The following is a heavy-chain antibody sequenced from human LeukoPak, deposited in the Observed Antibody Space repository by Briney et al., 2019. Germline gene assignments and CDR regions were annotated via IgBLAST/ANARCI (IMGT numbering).Heavy chain of an antibody. V-gene: IGHV1-18*01. J-gene: IGHJ4*02. CDR1: GYTFTSYG. CDR2: ISAYNGNT. D-gene: IGHD3-10*01. CDR3: ARGVYYYGSGSHLDY. Sequence: GASVKVSCKASGYTFTSYGISWVRQAPGQGLEWMGWISAYNGNTNYAQKLQGRVTMTTDTSTSTAYMELRSLRSDDTAVYYCARGVYYYGSGSHLDYWGQRTLHTVSS.